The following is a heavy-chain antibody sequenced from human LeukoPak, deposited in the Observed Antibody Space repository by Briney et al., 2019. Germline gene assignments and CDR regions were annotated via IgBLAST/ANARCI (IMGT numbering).Heavy chain of an antibody. Sequence: SETLSLTCTVSGGSITGYYWSWIRQPPGKGLEWVGYIFSSGSTNYNPSLKSRVTISLDTSKSQFSLKLISVTASDTAVYYCARLTKFLTTYYPTPWGQGTLVAVSS. D-gene: IGHD2/OR15-2a*01. CDR1: GGSITGYY. J-gene: IGHJ5*02. CDR3: ARLTKFLTTYYPTP. V-gene: IGHV4-59*08. CDR2: IFSSGST.